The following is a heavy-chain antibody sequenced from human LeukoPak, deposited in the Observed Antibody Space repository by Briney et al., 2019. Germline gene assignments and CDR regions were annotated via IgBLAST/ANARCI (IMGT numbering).Heavy chain of an antibody. CDR1: GGSINSGDYY. D-gene: IGHD3-16*01. V-gene: IGHV4-30-4*08. CDR3: VRETVYNTWGVYFDY. Sequence: SETLSLTCTVSGGSINSGDYYWSWIRQPPGKGLEWSGYMYYSGTTHYNPSLKSRVTISVDTSNNPFSLSMTSVTAADTAVYYCVRETVYNTWGVYFDYWGQGTLVTVSS. J-gene: IGHJ4*02. CDR2: MYYSGTT.